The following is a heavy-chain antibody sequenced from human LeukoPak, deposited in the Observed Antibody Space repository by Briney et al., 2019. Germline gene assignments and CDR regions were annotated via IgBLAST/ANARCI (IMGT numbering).Heavy chain of an antibody. CDR2: IYYSGST. J-gene: IGHJ5*02. V-gene: IGHV4-59*12. CDR1: GASISSYY. Sequence: PSETLSLTCSVSGASISSYYWSWIRQPPGKGLEWIGYIYYSGSTNYNPSLKSRVTISVDKSKNQFSLKLSSVTAADTAVYYCAPGRSDNWFDPWGQGTLVTVSS. CDR3: APGRSDNWFDP.